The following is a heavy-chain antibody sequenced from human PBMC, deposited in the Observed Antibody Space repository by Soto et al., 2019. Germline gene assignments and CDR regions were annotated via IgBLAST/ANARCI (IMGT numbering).Heavy chain of an antibody. CDR2: IVVGSGNT. D-gene: IGHD2-21*02. CDR1: GFTFTSSA. CDR3: AADMRYWGGDCYTGRYGMDV. V-gene: IGHV1-58*01. J-gene: IGHJ6*02. Sequence: GASVKVSCKASGFTFTSSAVQWVRQARGQRLEWIGWIVVGSGNTNYAQKFQERVTITRDMSTSTAYMELSSLRSEDTAVYYCAADMRYWGGDCYTGRYGMDVWGQVTTVTVSS.